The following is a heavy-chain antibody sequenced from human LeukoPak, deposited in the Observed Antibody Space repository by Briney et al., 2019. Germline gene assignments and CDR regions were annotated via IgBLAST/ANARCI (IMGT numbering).Heavy chain of an antibody. CDR3: AREMATVSEDAFDI. V-gene: IGHV1-18*01. CDR2: ISAYNGNT. Sequence: ASVKVSCKASGYTFTSYGISWVRQAPGQGLEWMGWISAYNGNTNYAQKLQGRVTMTTDTSTSTAYMELRSLRSDDTAVYYCAREMATVSEDAFDIWGQGTMVTVSS. CDR1: GYTFTSYG. D-gene: IGHD5-24*01. J-gene: IGHJ3*02.